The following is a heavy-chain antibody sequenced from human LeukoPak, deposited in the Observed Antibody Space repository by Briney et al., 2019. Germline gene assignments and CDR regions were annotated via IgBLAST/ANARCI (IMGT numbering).Heavy chain of an antibody. V-gene: IGHV1-46*01. J-gene: IGHJ4*02. CDR2: INPSGGST. CDR1: GYTFTSYY. CDR3: ATAKWELLHY. D-gene: IGHD1-26*01. Sequence: ASVKVSCKASGYTFTSYYMHWVRQAPGQGLEWMGIINPSGGSTSYAQKFQGRVTMTEDTSTDTAYMELSSLRSEDTAVYYCATAKWELLHYWGQGTLVTVSS.